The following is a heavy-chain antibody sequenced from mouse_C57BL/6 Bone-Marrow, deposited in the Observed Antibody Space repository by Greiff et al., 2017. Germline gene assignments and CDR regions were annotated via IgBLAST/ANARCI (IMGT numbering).Heavy chain of an antibody. D-gene: IGHD4-1*01. Sequence: VQLQESGPELVKPGASVKLSCKASGYTFTSYDINWVKQRPGQGLEWIGWIYPRDGSTTYNEKFKGKATLTVDTSSSTAYMELHSLTSEDSAVYFCARRGWDPDYWGQGTTLTVSS. CDR1: GYTFTSYD. CDR3: ARRGWDPDY. J-gene: IGHJ2*01. V-gene: IGHV1-85*01. CDR2: IYPRDGST.